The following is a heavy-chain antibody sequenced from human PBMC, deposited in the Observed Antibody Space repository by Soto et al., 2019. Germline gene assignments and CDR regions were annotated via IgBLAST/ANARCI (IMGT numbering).Heavy chain of an antibody. J-gene: IGHJ4*01. CDR1: GFTFDDYA. CDR2: ISWNSGSI. D-gene: IGHD3-10*02. V-gene: IGHV3-9*01. CDR3: AKGARYYYVSGFNVLDY. Sequence: GGPLRLSCIASGFTFDDYAMHWVRQAPGKGLEWVSGISWNSGSIGYADSVKGRFTISRDNAKNSLYLQMNSLRAEDTALYYCAKGARYYYVSGFNVLDYGG.